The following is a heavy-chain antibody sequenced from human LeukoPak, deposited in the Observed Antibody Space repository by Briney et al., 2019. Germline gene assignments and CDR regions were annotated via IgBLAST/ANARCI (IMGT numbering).Heavy chain of an antibody. CDR2: IKQDGSEK. CDR1: GFTFSSYW. V-gene: IGHV3-7*03. CDR3: ARERTRWYDSSGYYDH. J-gene: IGHJ5*02. Sequence: GGSLRPSCAASGFTFSSYWMSWVRQAPGKGLEWVANIKQDGSEKYYVDSVKGRFTISRDNSKNTLYLQMNSLRAEDTAVYYCARERTRWYDSSGYYDHWGQGTLVTVSS. D-gene: IGHD3-22*01.